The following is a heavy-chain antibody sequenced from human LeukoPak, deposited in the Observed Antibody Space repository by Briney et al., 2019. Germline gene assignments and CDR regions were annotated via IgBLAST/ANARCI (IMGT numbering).Heavy chain of an antibody. J-gene: IGHJ3*02. Sequence: PGGSLRLSCAASGFTFSRYWMSWVRQAPGKGLEWVANIKEDGSETYYVDPVKGRFTISRDNAKNSLYLQMNSLRAEDTAEYYCARDTVEVPRGDEFDIWGQGTMVTVSS. CDR3: ARDTVEVPRGDEFDI. CDR2: IKEDGSET. D-gene: IGHD2-2*01. CDR1: GFTFSRYW. V-gene: IGHV3-7*04.